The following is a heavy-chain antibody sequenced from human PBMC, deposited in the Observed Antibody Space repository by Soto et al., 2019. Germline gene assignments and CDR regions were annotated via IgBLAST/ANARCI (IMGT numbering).Heavy chain of an antibody. CDR1: GSTFSNAW. V-gene: IGHV3-15*01. CDR2: IKSKTDGGTT. D-gene: IGHD3-3*01. J-gene: IGHJ6*02. CDR3: TTRLFGVVIPPYYYYYGMDV. Sequence: PGGSLRLSCAASGSTFSNAWMSWVRQAPGKGLEWVGRIKSKTDGGTTDYAAPVKGRFTISRDDSKNTLYLQMNSLKTEDTAVYYCTTRLFGVVIPPYYYYYGMDVWGQGTTVTVSS.